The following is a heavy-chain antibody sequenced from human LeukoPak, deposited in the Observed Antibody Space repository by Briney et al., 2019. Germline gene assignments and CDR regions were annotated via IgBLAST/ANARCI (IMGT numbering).Heavy chain of an antibody. CDR2: IYPGDSDT. CDR1: GYNFTSYW. Sequence: GESLKISCTGSGYNFTSYWIGWVRQMPGKGLEWMGIIYPGDSDTRYSPSFQGQVTISADKSISTAYLQWSSLKASDTAMYYCARRSPDYYDSSGYYYMNDYWGQGTLVTVSS. D-gene: IGHD3-22*01. V-gene: IGHV5-51*01. CDR3: ARRSPDYYDSSGYYYMNDY. J-gene: IGHJ4*02.